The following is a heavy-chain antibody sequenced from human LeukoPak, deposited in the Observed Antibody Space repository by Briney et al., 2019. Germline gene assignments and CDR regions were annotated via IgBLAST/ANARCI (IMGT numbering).Heavy chain of an antibody. J-gene: IGHJ4*02. V-gene: IGHV7-4-1*02. D-gene: IGHD3-9*01. CDR1: GYTFTSYA. CDR2: INTNTGNP. CDR3: ARTYYDILTGWRGFFDY. Sequence: ASVTVSCKASGYTFTSYAMNWVRQAPGQGLEWMGWINTNTGNPTYAQGFTGRFVFSLDTSVSTAYLQISSLKAEDTAVYYCARTYYDILTGWRGFFDYWGQGTLVTVSS.